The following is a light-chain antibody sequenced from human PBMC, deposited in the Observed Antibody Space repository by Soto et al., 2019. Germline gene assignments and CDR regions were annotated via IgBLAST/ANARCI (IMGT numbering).Light chain of an antibody. Sequence: QSALTQPRSVSGSPGQSVTISCTGTSSDVGGYNYVSWYQQHPGKAPKLMLFEVSMRPSGVPDRFSGSKSGNTASLTISGLQADDEADYYCCSYTGNSWVFGGGTKLTVL. CDR1: SSDVGGYNY. CDR2: EVS. CDR3: CSYTGNSWV. J-gene: IGLJ3*02. V-gene: IGLV2-11*01.